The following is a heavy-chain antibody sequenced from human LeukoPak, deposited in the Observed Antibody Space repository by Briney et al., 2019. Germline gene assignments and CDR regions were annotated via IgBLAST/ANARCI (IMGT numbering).Heavy chain of an antibody. CDR3: AKENAHGDYVYFDY. CDR2: IQYDASQI. J-gene: IGHJ4*02. CDR1: GFNFRGSG. Sequence: GGSLRLSCAASGFNFRGSGMHWVRQAPGKGLEWVTFIQYDASQIYYADSVKGRFTISRDNSKNTLYLQMNSLRAEDTAVYYCAKENAHGDYVYFDYWGQGTLVTVSS. D-gene: IGHD4-17*01. V-gene: IGHV3-30*02.